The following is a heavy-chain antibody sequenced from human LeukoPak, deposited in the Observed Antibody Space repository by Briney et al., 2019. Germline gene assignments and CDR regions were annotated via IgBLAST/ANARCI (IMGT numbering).Heavy chain of an antibody. CDR2: IIPILGTA. CDR3: ARVVDDSRSDYFDY. D-gene: IGHD3-22*01. V-gene: IGHV1-69*04. Sequence: SVKVSCKASGGTFSSYAISWVRQAPGQGLEWMGRIIPILGTANYAQKFQGRVTITADKSTSTAYMELSSLRSEDTAVYYCARVVDDSRSDYFDYWGQGTLVAVSS. J-gene: IGHJ4*02. CDR1: GGTFSSYA.